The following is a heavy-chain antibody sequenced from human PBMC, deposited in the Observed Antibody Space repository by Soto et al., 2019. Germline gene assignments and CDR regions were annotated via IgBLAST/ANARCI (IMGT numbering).Heavy chain of an antibody. J-gene: IGHJ4*02. CDR3: ARRARAYCGGDCYHFDY. CDR2: IIPIFGTA. D-gene: IGHD2-21*02. V-gene: IGHV1-69*13. CDR1: GGTFSSYA. Sequence: VASVKVSCKASGGTFSSYAISWVRQAPGQGLEWMGGIIPIFGTANYAQKFQGRVTITADESTSTAYMELSSLRSEDTAVYYCARRARAYCGGDCYHFDYWGQGTLVTVSS.